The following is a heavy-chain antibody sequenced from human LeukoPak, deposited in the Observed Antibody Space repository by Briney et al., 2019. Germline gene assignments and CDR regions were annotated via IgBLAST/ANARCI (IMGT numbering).Heavy chain of an antibody. Sequence: ASVKVSCKASGYTFTGHYMHWVRQAPGQGLEWMGWINPNSGGTNYAQKFQDRVTITRDTSASTAYMELSSLRSEDTAVYYCARDIVVVPAATGLGYWGQGTLVTVSS. CDR2: INPNSGGT. V-gene: IGHV1-2*02. CDR3: ARDIVVVPAATGLGY. CDR1: GYTFTGHY. J-gene: IGHJ4*02. D-gene: IGHD2-2*01.